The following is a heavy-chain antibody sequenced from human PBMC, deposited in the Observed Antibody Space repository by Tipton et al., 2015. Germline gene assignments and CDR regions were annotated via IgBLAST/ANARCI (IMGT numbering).Heavy chain of an antibody. D-gene: IGHD6-13*01. CDR3: ASAGYSSSWWGGYFED. J-gene: IGHJ1*01. CDR1: GFTFRNYA. Sequence: SLRLSCAASGFTFRNYAMGWVRQAPGKGLEWASGISGSGNSTKYADSVKGRFTISRDNSKSTLYLQMNRLRVEDTAVYYCASAGYSSSWWGGYFEDWGQGTLVAVSS. CDR2: ISGSGNST. V-gene: IGHV3-23*01.